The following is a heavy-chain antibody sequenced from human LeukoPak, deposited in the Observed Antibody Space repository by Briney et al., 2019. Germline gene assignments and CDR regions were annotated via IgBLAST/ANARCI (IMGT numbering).Heavy chain of an antibody. Sequence: GGSLRLSCAASGFTFSDYYMSWIRQAPGKGLEWVSYISSSGSTIYYADSVKGRFTISRDNAKNSLYLQMNSLRAEDTAVYYCARERWLHLAKRDAFDIWGQGTMVTVSS. V-gene: IGHV3-11*04. CDR2: ISSSGSTI. J-gene: IGHJ3*02. CDR3: ARERWLHLAKRDAFDI. CDR1: GFTFSDYY. D-gene: IGHD5-24*01.